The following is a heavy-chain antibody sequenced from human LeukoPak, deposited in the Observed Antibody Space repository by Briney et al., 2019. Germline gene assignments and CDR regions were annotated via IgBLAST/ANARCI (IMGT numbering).Heavy chain of an antibody. D-gene: IGHD3-10*01. Sequence: PSETLSLTCTVSGGSISSSSYYWGWIRQPPGKGLEWMGSIYYSGSTYYNPSLKSRVTISVDTSKNQFSLKLSSVTAADTAVYYCARFGELFFRWFDPWGQGTLVTVSS. CDR2: IYYSGST. J-gene: IGHJ5*02. V-gene: IGHV4-39*01. CDR1: GGSISSSSYY. CDR3: ARFGELFFRWFDP.